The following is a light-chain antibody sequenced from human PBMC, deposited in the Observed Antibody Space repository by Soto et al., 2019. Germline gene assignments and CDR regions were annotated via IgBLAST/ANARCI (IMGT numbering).Light chain of an antibody. J-gene: IGLJ1*01. CDR3: SSYSGSNWYV. CDR1: NSDVGGYNY. V-gene: IGLV2-8*01. CDR2: EVN. Sequence: LTQPPSASGSPGQSVTISCTGTNSDVGGYNYVSWYQQYPGKAPKLIIYEVNERPSGVPDRFSGSKSGNTASLTVSGLQTADEADYYCSSYSGSNWYVFGTGTKVTVL.